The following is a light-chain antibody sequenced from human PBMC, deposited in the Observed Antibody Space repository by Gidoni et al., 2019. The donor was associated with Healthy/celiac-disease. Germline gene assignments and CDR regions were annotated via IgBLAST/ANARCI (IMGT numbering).Light chain of an antibody. CDR1: QSVSSYY. Sequence: EIVLTQSPGTLSLSPGERATLSCRASQSVSSYYLAWYQHKPGQAPRLLIYGASSRATGIPDRFSGSGSGTDFTLTISRLEPEDFAVYYCQQYGSSPRTFGQGTKVEIK. CDR3: QQYGSSPRT. V-gene: IGKV3-20*01. CDR2: GAS. J-gene: IGKJ1*01.